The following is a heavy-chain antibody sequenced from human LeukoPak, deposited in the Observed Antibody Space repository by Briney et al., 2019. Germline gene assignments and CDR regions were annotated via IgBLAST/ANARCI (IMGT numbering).Heavy chain of an antibody. CDR2: ISYDGSNK. J-gene: IGHJ3*02. D-gene: IGHD1-26*01. Sequence: GGSLRLSCAASGFTFSSYGMHWVRQAPGKGLEWVAVISYDGSNKYYADSVKGRFTISRDNSKNTLYLQMNSLRAEDTAVYYCAKDLLKWELKGGAFDIWGQGTMVTVSS. CDR1: GFTFSSYG. CDR3: AKDLLKWELKGGAFDI. V-gene: IGHV3-30*18.